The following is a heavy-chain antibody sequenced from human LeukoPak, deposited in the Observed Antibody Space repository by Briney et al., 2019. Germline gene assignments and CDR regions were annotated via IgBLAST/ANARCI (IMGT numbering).Heavy chain of an antibody. CDR3: ARDIAAAGPNWFDP. V-gene: IGHV1-8*01. CDR2: MNPNSGNT. D-gene: IGHD6-13*01. Sequence: ASVKVSCKASGYTFTSYDINWVRQATGQGLEWMGWMNPNSGNTGYAQKFQGRVTMTRNTSISTAYMELRSLRSDDTAVYYCARDIAAAGPNWFDPWGQGTLVTVSS. CDR1: GYTFTSYD. J-gene: IGHJ5*02.